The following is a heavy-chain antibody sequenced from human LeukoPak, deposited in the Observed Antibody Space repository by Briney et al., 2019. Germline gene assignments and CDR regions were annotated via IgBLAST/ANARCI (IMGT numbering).Heavy chain of an antibody. D-gene: IGHD3-16*01. CDR1: GYTFTGYY. CDR3: ARAPWRGKGDY. J-gene: IGHJ4*02. Sequence: GASVKVSCKASGYTFTGYYMHWVRQAAGHGLEWMGWINPNSGRTNYAQKFQGRVTMTRDTSISTAYMELSRLRSDDTAGYYCARAPWRGKGDYWGQGTLVTVSS. CDR2: INPNSGRT. V-gene: IGHV1-2*02.